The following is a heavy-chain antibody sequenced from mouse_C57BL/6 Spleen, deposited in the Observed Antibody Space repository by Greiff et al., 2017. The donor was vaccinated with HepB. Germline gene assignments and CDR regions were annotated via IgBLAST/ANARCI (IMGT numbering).Heavy chain of an antibody. CDR1: GYTFTDYY. D-gene: IGHD2-2*01. J-gene: IGHJ2*01. V-gene: IGHV1-26*01. CDR3: ARGEWLHYFDY. CDR2: INPNNGGT. Sequence: VQLQQSGPELVKPGASVKISCKASGYTFTDYYMNWVKQSHGKSLEWIGDINPNNGGTSYNQKFKGKATLTVDKSSSTAYMELRSLTSEDSAVYYCARGEWLHYFDYWGQGTTLTVSS.